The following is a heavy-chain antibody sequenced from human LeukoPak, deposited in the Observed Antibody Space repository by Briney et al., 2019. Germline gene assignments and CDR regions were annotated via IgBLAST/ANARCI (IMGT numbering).Heavy chain of an antibody. D-gene: IGHD3-16*01. Sequence: ASVKVSCKSSGYIFTNHYMHWVRQAPGQGLEWMGWISAYNGNTNYAQKLQGRVTMTTDTSTSTAYMELRSLRSDDTAVYYCAMDYGADNWFDPWGQGTLVTVSS. CDR3: AMDYGADNWFDP. CDR2: ISAYNGNT. J-gene: IGHJ5*02. V-gene: IGHV1-18*01. CDR1: GYIFTNHY.